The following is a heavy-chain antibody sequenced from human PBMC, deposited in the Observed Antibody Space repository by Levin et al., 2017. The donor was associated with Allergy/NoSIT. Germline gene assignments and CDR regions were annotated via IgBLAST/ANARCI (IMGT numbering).Heavy chain of an antibody. D-gene: IGHD5-18*01. J-gene: IGHJ4*02. CDR1: GFTYSTYP. CDR2: VSGGGDVT. V-gene: IGHV3-23*01. CDR3: TREWRSGYSDGDFDS. Sequence: HPGGSLRLSCAASGFTYSTYPMAWVRQVPGKGLEWVSGVSGGGDVTKYADSVKGRFTISRDNSKNTIDLQMNNLRVEDTAIYFCTREWRSGYSDGDFDSWGQGTRVTVSS.